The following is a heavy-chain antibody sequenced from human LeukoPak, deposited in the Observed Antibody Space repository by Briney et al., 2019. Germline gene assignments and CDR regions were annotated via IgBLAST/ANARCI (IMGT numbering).Heavy chain of an antibody. CDR2: IYTSGST. D-gene: IGHD5-12*01. V-gene: IGHV4-4*07. CDR3: ARDSGYDHDWFHP. Sequence: SETQSLPCTLSGGSISSYYWSWIRHPAGKGLECIGRIYTSGSTNYNPSLKSRVTMSVDTPKNQFSLKLSSVTAADAAVYYCARDSGYDHDWFHPWGQGTLVTVSS. CDR1: GGSISSYY. J-gene: IGHJ5*02.